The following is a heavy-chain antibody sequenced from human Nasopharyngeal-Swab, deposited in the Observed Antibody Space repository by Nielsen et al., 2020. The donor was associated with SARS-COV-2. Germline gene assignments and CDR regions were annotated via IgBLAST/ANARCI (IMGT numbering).Heavy chain of an antibody. V-gene: IGHV3-30-3*01. J-gene: IGHJ2*01. CDR2: ISYDGSNK. CDR1: GFTFSSYA. D-gene: IGHD4-23*01. Sequence: GGPLRLSCAASGFTFSSYAMHWVRQAPGKGLEWVAVISYDGSNKYYADSVKGRFTISRDNSKNTLYLQMNSLRAEDTAVYYCASAYGGSYWYFDLWGRGTLVTVSS. CDR3: ASAYGGSYWYFDL.